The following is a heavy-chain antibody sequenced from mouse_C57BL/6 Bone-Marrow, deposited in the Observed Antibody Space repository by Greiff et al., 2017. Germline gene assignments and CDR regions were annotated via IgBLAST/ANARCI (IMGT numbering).Heavy chain of an antibody. Sequence: QVQLQQSGAELVKPGASVKMSCKASGYTFTSYWITWVKQRPGQGLEWIGDIYPGSGSTNYNEKFKSKATLTVDTSSSTAYMQLSSLTSEVSAVYYWASPEGDSSVYWFAYWGQGTLVTVSA. V-gene: IGHV1-55*01. CDR1: GYTFTSYW. J-gene: IGHJ3*01. D-gene: IGHD3-2*02. CDR3: ASPEGDSSVYWFAY. CDR2: IYPGSGST.